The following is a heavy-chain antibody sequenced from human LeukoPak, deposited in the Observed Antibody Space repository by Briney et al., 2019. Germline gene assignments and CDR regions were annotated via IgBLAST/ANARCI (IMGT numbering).Heavy chain of an antibody. J-gene: IGHJ3*02. D-gene: IGHD2-21*02. CDR2: ISARSGNT. CDR3: ARGTAREI. Sequence: ASVKVSRKTSVYSFTNYGLNWVRPAPGKGLEWMGWISARSGNTNYAQKIQGRVSITTDTSTSTAYMELRSLRSDDSAVHYCARGTAREIWGQGTMVTVSS. V-gene: IGHV1-18*01. CDR1: VYSFTNYG.